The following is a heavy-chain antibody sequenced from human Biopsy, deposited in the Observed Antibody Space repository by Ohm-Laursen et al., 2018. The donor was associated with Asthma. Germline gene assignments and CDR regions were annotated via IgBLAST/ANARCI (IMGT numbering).Heavy chain of an antibody. V-gene: IGHV1-18*01. CDR2: ISVYNGNT. D-gene: IGHD3-10*01. J-gene: IGHJ6*02. Sequence: SETVSCKTSGYTFNSAGITWVRQAPGQGLEWVGWISVYNGNTKVAQKLQDRVTMITDTSTSTAYMELRSLRSDDTAVYFCARAVDYSHYYGIDVWGQGTTVTVS. CDR1: GYTFNSAG. CDR3: ARAVDYSHYYGIDV.